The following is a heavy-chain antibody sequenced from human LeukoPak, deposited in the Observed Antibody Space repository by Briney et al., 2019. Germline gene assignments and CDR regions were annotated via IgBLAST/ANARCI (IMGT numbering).Heavy chain of an antibody. CDR1: GYYFTTYW. J-gene: IGHJ4*02. V-gene: IGHV5-51*01. CDR3: ARQGANTAMVLYYFDY. Sequence: GESLKISCKGSGYYFTTYWIGWVRQMPGKGLEWMGIIYPADSDTRYSPSFQGQVTISADKSINTAYLQWSSLRASDTAMYYCARQGANTAMVLYYFDYWGQGTLVTVSS. CDR2: IYPADSDT. D-gene: IGHD5-18*01.